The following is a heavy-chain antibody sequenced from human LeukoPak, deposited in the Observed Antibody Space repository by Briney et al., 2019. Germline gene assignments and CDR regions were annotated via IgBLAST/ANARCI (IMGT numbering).Heavy chain of an antibody. Sequence: GGSLRLSCTASGFTFSSYAITWVRQAPGKGLEWVSAVSSNGAKTYYADSVKGRFTISRDNYKNMVFLQMNSLRAEDTAVYYCAKFSLISRSLFDYWGQGTLVTVSS. CDR1: GFTFSSYA. CDR2: VSSNGAKT. J-gene: IGHJ4*02. CDR3: AKFSLISRSLFDY. D-gene: IGHD2-21*01. V-gene: IGHV3-23*01.